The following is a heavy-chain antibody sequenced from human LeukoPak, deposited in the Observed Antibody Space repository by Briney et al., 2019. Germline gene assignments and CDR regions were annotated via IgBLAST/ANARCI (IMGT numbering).Heavy chain of an antibody. J-gene: IGHJ6*04. Sequence: PSETLSLTCAVSGGSISSGGYSWSWIRQPPGKGLEWIGHIYHSGSTYYNPSLKSRVTISVDRSKNQFSLKLSSVTAADTAVYYCARNHLTGYFYYGMDVWGKGTTVTVSS. CDR1: GGSISSGGYS. D-gene: IGHD3-9*01. CDR2: IYHSGST. CDR3: ARNHLTGYFYYGMDV. V-gene: IGHV4-30-2*01.